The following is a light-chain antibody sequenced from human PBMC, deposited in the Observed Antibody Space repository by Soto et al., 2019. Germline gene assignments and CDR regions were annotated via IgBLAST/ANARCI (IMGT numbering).Light chain of an antibody. CDR1: SSNIGSNT. CDR2: SNN. CDR3: AACDANLNGPNYV. J-gene: IGLJ1*01. V-gene: IGLV1-44*01. Sequence: QSVLTQPPSASGTPGQRVTISCSGSSSNIGSNTVNWYQQLPGTAPKLLIYSNNQRPSGVPDRFSGSKSGTSASLAISGLQSEDEADYSCAACDANLNGPNYVFGTGTKLTVL.